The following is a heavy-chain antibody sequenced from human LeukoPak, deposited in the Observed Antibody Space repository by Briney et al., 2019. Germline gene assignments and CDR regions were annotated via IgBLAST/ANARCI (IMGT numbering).Heavy chain of an antibody. Sequence: GPSVKVSCKASGGTFSSYAISRVRQAPGQGLEWMGGIIPIFGTANYAQKFQGRVTITADESTSTAYMELSSLRSEDTAVYYCARPSYCSSTSCQDYYYGMDVWGKGTTVTVSS. CDR3: ARPSYCSSTSCQDYYYGMDV. CDR1: GGTFSSYA. D-gene: IGHD2-2*01. J-gene: IGHJ6*04. V-gene: IGHV1-69*01. CDR2: IIPIFGTA.